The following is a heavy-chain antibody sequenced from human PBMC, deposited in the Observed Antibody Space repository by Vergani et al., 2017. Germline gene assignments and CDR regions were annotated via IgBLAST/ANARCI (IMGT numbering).Heavy chain of an antibody. CDR3: ARARDIVVVVAAPKDV. Sequence: EVQLVESGGGLVQPGGSLRLSCAASGFTFSNYWMTWVRQAPGKGLEWVANIKQDGSEKYSVDSVKGRFTISSDNAKNSLYLQMNSLRAEDTAVYYCARARDIVVVVAAPKDVWGKGTTVTVSS. D-gene: IGHD2-15*01. CDR2: IKQDGSEK. CDR1: GFTFSNYW. J-gene: IGHJ6*04. V-gene: IGHV3-7*01.